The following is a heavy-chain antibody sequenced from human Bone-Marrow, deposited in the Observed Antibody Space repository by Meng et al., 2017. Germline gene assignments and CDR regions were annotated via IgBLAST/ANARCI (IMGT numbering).Heavy chain of an antibody. J-gene: IGHJ6*02. D-gene: IGHD5-24*01. V-gene: IGHV1-8*01. CDR2: MNPNSGNT. Sequence: ASVKVSCKASGYTFTSYDINWVRQATGQGLEWMGWMNPNSGNTGYAQKFQGRVTMTRNTSISTAYMELSSLRSEDTAVYYCARVGAIEMATIRGRDYYYGMDVWGQGTTVTVSS. CDR1: GYTFTSYD. CDR3: ARVGAIEMATIRGRDYYYGMDV.